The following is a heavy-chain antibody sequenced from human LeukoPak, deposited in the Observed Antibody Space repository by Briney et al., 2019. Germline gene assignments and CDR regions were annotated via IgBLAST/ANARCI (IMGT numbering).Heavy chain of an antibody. J-gene: IGHJ4*02. Sequence: SETLSLTCTVSGGSISSYYWSWIRQPPGKGLEWIGYIYYNGSTNYNPSLKSRVTISVDTSKNQFSLKLSSVTAADTAVYYCARDDTSSIAARRGFDYWGQGTLVTVSS. CDR3: ARDDTSSIAARRGFDY. V-gene: IGHV4-59*12. D-gene: IGHD6-6*01. CDR2: IYYNGST. CDR1: GGSISSYY.